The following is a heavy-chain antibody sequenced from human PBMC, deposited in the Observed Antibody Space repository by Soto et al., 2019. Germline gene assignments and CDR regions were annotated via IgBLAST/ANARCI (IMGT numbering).Heavy chain of an antibody. CDR1: GVTFSGYW. D-gene: IGHD1-7*01. Sequence: PGRALRISCVGSGVTFSGYWMHWVRQAPGKGLMWVSRIHNDGSTTRYADSVKGRFTISRDNAKNTLYLKMSSLRVEDTAVYYCARDNWNFYWGQGTLVTVSS. J-gene: IGHJ4*01. CDR3: ARDNWNFY. V-gene: IGHV3-74*01. CDR2: IHNDGSTT.